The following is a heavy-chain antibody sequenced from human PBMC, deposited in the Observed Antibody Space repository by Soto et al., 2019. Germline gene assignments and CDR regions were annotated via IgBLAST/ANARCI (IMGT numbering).Heavy chain of an antibody. Sequence: EASVKDSCQATGYTYTTLGSSWLGQAPGQGVEWVGWISTNNGNTTYSRKFPGRVSLTTETSASKVYMELRSLRSEDKAVNYCARSAPFDISAIYPVEFWGQGTMVTVSS. V-gene: IGHV1-18*01. J-gene: IGHJ1*01. CDR3: ARSAPFDISAIYPVEF. CDR2: ISTNNGNT. CDR1: GYTYTTLG. D-gene: IGHD3-9*01.